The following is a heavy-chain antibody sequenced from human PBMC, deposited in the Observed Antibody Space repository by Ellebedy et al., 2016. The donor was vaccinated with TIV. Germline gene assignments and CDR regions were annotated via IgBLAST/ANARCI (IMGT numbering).Heavy chain of an antibody. CDR2: IIPAFGTA. D-gene: IGHD3-22*01. J-gene: IGHJ4*01. CDR1: GGTFTNYA. V-gene: IGHV1-69*06. CDR3: ASRNDSSGYYYVLAFEY. Sequence: ASVKVSCKASGGTFTNYAISWVRQAPGQGLEWMGRIIPAFGTADYAQKYQGRVTMTADKSTSTAYMELSSLRSDDTAVYYCASRNDSSGYYYVLAFEYWGQGTLVTVSS.